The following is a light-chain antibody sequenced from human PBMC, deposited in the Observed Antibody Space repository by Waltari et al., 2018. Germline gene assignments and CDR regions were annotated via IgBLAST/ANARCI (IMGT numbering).Light chain of an antibody. CDR2: EVT. Sequence: QSALTQPPSASGSPGQSVTISCTGTSSDIGGYNYVSWYQQRPGKAPKLLIYEVTKRPSGVPDRFSGSKSANTASLTVSWLQAEDEADYYCSSYAGSNYVAFGGGTKLTVL. V-gene: IGLV2-8*01. J-gene: IGLJ2*01. CDR3: SSYAGSNYVA. CDR1: SSDIGGYNY.